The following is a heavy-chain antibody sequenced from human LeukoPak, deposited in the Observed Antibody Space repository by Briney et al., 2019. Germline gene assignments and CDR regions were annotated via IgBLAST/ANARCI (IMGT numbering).Heavy chain of an antibody. V-gene: IGHV4-34*01. CDR2: INHSGST. CDR1: GGSFSGYY. D-gene: IGHD3-22*01. CDR3: ARGPYYYDSSGNFDY. Sequence: PSETLSLTCAVYGGSFSGYYWSWIRQPPGKGLEWIGEINHSGSTNYNPSLKSRVTISVDTSKNQFSLKLSSVTAADTAVYYCARGPYYYDSSGNFDYWGQGTLVIVSS. J-gene: IGHJ4*02.